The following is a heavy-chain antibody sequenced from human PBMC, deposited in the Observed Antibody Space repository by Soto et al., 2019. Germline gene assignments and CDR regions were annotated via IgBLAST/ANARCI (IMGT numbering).Heavy chain of an antibody. CDR1: GGTFSSYA. V-gene: IGHV1-69*13. CDR2: VIPIFCTA. Sequence: ASVKVSCKASGGTFSSYAISWVRQAPGQGLEWMGGVIPIFCTANYAQKFQGRVTITADESTSTAYMELSSLRSEDTAVYYCARGGAREDDFWSGYYRYYYGMDVWGQGTTVTVSS. J-gene: IGHJ6*02. D-gene: IGHD3-3*01. CDR3: ARGGAREDDFWSGYYRYYYGMDV.